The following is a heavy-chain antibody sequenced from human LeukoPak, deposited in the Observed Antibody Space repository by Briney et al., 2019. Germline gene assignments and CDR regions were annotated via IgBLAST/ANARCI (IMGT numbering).Heavy chain of an antibody. V-gene: IGHV3-23*01. Sequence: GGSLRLSCAASGFTFSSYAMGWVRQAPGKGLEWVSAISGSGGSTYYADSVKGRFTISRDNSKNTLYLQMNSLRAEDTAVYYCAKGSYDSSGYYRPGYYYGMDVWGQGTTVTVSS. D-gene: IGHD3-22*01. J-gene: IGHJ6*02. CDR3: AKGSYDSSGYYRPGYYYGMDV. CDR2: ISGSGGST. CDR1: GFTFSSYA.